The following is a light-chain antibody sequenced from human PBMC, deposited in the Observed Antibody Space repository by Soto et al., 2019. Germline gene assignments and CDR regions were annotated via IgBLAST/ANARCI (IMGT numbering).Light chain of an antibody. CDR2: GAS. CDR1: QGISTY. CDR3: QHHRHNPRT. J-gene: IGKJ1*01. Sequence: DIQMTQSPSSLFANVGDRVTITCRASQGISTYLHWYQQRPGKAPSLLIYGASNLQSGVPSRFSGRGSGTDFTLTISRLQPEDVATYYWQHHRHNPRTFGQGTKVEIK. V-gene: IGKV1-39*01.